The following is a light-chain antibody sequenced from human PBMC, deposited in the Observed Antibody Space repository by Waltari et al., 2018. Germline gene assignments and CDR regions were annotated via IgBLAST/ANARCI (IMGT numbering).Light chain of an antibody. J-gene: IGKJ4*01. Sequence: ILLRQSPGTLSLSPGDRPTLSCRASQTVSTITLSWYQQQPGQAPRVLIYSTYNRATGIPDRFSGSGSGTDFTLTINRLAPEDFAMYYCQQYDGIVVTFGGGTKVEI. V-gene: IGKV3-20*01. CDR1: QTVSTIT. CDR3: QQYDGIVVT. CDR2: STY.